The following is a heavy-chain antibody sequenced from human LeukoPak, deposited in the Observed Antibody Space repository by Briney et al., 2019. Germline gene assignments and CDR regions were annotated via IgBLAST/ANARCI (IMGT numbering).Heavy chain of an antibody. CDR2: IIPIFGTA. Sequence: SVKVSCKASGGTFSSYAISWVRRAPGHGLEWMGGIIPIFGTANYAQKFRGRVTITADESTSTAYMELSSLRSEDTAVYYCARVFEYCSSTSCYSSYYYYYGMDVWGQGTTVTVSS. CDR1: GGTFSSYA. V-gene: IGHV1-69*13. CDR3: ARVFEYCSSTSCYSSYYYYYGMDV. D-gene: IGHD2-2*01. J-gene: IGHJ6*02.